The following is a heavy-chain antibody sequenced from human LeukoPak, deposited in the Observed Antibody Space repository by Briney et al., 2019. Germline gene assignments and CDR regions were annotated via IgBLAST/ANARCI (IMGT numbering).Heavy chain of an antibody. Sequence: GGSLRLSCGASGFTFSSFDMQWVRQPTGQGLEWVSTIGTASDTYYPGSVEGRFTLSRDNAKNSLYLQMNSLTAGDTAVYYCARGPPRGKYYYMDVWGKGTTVTVSS. CDR2: IGTASDT. J-gene: IGHJ6*03. CDR1: GFTFSSFD. D-gene: IGHD1-1*01. CDR3: ARGPPRGKYYYMDV. V-gene: IGHV3-13*01.